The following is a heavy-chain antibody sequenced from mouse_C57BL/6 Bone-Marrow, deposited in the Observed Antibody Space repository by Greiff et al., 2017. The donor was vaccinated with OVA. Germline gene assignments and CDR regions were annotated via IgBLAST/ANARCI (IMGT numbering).Heavy chain of an antibody. V-gene: IGHV14-2*01. J-gene: IGHJ2*01. CDR1: GFNINDYY. CDR2: IDPEDGDT. CDR3: DRLSSSYVGYYFDY. D-gene: IGHD1-1*01. Sequence: EVQRVESGAELVKPGASVKLSCTASGFNINDYYMHWVKQRTEQGLEWIGRIDPEDGDTKYAPKFQGKATITADTSSNTAYLQLSSLTSEDTAVYYCDRLSSSYVGYYFDYRGPGTTLTVSS.